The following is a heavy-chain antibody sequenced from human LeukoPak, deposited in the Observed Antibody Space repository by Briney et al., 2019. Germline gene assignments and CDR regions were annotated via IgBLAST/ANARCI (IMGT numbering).Heavy chain of an antibody. CDR2: IYSSGYT. J-gene: IGHJ4*02. Sequence: SETLSLTCTVFSGSMNKYQWNWIRQSAGKGLEWIGRIYSSGYTDYNSSLKGRITMSLDTSKNQFSLKLTSVGAADTAVYYCARGVEYSRSSDNILFEYWGQGSLVIVSS. CDR3: ARGVEYSRSSDNILFEY. D-gene: IGHD6-6*01. V-gene: IGHV4-4*07. CDR1: SGSMNKYQ.